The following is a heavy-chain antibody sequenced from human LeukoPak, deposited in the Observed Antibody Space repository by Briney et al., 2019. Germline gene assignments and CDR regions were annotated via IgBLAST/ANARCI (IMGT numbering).Heavy chain of an antibody. Sequence: GGSLRLSCVGSGFTFSSYGIHWVRQAPGKGLEWVAVISYEGSAKYYADSVKGRFTISRDNSKNTLYLQMDSLRAEDTAVYYCAKRSCSGGSRLSPADYWGQGTLVTVP. CDR1: GFTFSSYG. J-gene: IGHJ4*02. CDR3: AKRSCSGGSRLSPADY. D-gene: IGHD2-15*01. CDR2: ISYEGSAK. V-gene: IGHV3-30*18.